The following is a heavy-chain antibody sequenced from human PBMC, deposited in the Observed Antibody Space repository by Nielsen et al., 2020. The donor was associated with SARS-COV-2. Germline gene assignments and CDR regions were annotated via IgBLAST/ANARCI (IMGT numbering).Heavy chain of an antibody. CDR1: GFTFSSYG. D-gene: IGHD6-13*01. CDR3: ARDSVSAAGRSFDY. J-gene: IGHJ4*02. Sequence: GESLKISCAASGFTFSSYGMHWVRQAPGKGLVWVSRINSDGSSTSYADSVKGRFTISRDNAKNTLYLQMNSLRAEDTAVYYCARDSVSAAGRSFDYWGQGTLVTVSS. V-gene: IGHV3-74*01. CDR2: INSDGSST.